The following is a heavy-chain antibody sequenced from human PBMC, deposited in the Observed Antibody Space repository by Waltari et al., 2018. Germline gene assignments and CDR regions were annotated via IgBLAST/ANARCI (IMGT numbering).Heavy chain of an antibody. Sequence: EVQLVESGGGLVQPGGSLKLSCAASGFTFSGSAMHWVRQASGKGLEWVGRIRSKANSYATAYAASVKGRFTISRDDSKNTAYLQMNSLKTEDTAVYYCTRDFWSGYEFDYWGQGTLVTVSS. V-gene: IGHV3-73*01. CDR1: GFTFSGSA. CDR2: IRSKANSYAT. D-gene: IGHD3-3*01. CDR3: TRDFWSGYEFDY. J-gene: IGHJ4*02.